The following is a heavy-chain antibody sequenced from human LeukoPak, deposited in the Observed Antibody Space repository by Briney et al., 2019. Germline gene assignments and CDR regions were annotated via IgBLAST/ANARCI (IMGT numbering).Heavy chain of an antibody. Sequence: SETLSLTCTVSGGSISSSSYYWSWIRQHPGKGLEWIGYIYYSGSTYYNPSLKSRVTISVDTSKNQFSLKLSSVTAADTAVYYCARGVFRVVVTHPFDYWGQGTLVTVSS. D-gene: IGHD3-22*01. CDR3: ARGVFRVVVTHPFDY. V-gene: IGHV4-31*03. CDR2: IYYSGST. CDR1: GGSISSSSYY. J-gene: IGHJ4*02.